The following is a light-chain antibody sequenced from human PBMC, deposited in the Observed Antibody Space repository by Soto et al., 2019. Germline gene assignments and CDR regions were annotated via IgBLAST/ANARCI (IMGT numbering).Light chain of an antibody. CDR3: QSYDSSLSNYV. CDR1: NSNIGTGYG. CDR2: GYN. J-gene: IGLJ1*01. V-gene: IGLV1-40*01. Sequence: QSVLTQPPSVTGAPGQRVTISCTWNNSNIGTGYGVHWYQQLPGTAPQLLIYGYNNRPSGVPERFSGSRSATSASLAITGLQAEDEADYYCQSYDSSLSNYVFGTGTKLTVL.